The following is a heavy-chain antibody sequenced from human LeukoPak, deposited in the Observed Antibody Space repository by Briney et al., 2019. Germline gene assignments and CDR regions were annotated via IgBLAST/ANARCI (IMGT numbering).Heavy chain of an antibody. Sequence: GGSLRLSCVPSGMTFSNSALSWVRQAPGKGLEWVSTITKSGDQTHYADSVRGLFTISRDNAKNTLYLQMNSLRAEDTAVYYCARDLDGIPGVDYWGQGTLVTVSS. CDR3: ARDLDGIPGVDY. D-gene: IGHD1-14*01. J-gene: IGHJ4*02. CDR2: ITKSGDQT. V-gene: IGHV3-23*01. CDR1: GMTFSNSA.